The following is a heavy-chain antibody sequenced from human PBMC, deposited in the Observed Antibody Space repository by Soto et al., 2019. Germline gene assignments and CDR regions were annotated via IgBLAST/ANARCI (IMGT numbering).Heavy chain of an antibody. CDR1: GFTFSDSG. D-gene: IGHD3-3*01. J-gene: IGHJ6*02. CDR3: AKDGTRLWDFWSGSYGMDV. V-gene: IGHV3-30*18. Sequence: PGGSLRLSCAASGFTFSDSGMHWVRQAPGKGLEWVAVISFDGTNKHCIDSVKGRFTISRDNSKNTLYLQMNSLRADDTAVYYCAKDGTRLWDFWSGSYGMDVWGQGTTVTVYS. CDR2: ISFDGTNK.